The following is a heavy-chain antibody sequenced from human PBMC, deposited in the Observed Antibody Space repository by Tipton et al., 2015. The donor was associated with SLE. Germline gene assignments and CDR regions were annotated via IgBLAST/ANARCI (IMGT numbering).Heavy chain of an antibody. J-gene: IGHJ2*01. CDR2: IYTSGTT. Sequence: TLSLTCTVSGDSITSGNYYWYWIRQPAGKGLEWIGHIYTSGTTNYNPSLKSRVTISIDTSKNQFSLKLNSVTAADTAVYYCARDLGAGWGGHWYFDLWGRGTLLTVSS. D-gene: IGHD3-16*01. CDR3: ARDLGAGWGGHWYFDL. V-gene: IGHV4-61*09. CDR1: GDSITSGNYY.